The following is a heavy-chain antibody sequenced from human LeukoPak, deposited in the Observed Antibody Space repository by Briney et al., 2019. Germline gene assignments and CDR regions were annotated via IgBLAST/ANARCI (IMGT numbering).Heavy chain of an antibody. J-gene: IGHJ5*02. D-gene: IGHD3-10*02. Sequence: SETLSLTCTVSGGSISSSSHYWGWIRQPPGKGLEWIGSIYYSGTTAYNPSLKSRVTISVDTSKNQFSLKLSSVTAADTAVYYCVKWQSGSMFHPPWGQGTLVTVSS. CDR3: VKWQSGSMFHPP. V-gene: IGHV4-39*01. CDR1: GGSISSSSHY. CDR2: IYYSGTT.